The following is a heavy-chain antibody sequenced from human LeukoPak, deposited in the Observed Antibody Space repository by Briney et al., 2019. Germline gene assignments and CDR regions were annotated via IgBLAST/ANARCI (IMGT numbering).Heavy chain of an antibody. CDR1: GFTFSGSA. V-gene: IGHV3-73*01. CDR3: TTHYYDSSGYHYRAFDY. Sequence: PGGSLRLSCAAPGFTFSGSAMHWVRQASGKGLEWVGRVRSRANSYATTYAASVKGRFSISRDDSKNTAFLEMNSLKTEDTAVYYCTTHYYDSSGYHYRAFDYWGQGTLVTVSS. CDR2: VRSRANSYAT. J-gene: IGHJ4*02. D-gene: IGHD3-22*01.